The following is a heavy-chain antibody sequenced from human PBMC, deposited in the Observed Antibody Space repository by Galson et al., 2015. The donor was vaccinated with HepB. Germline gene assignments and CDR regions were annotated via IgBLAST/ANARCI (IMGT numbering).Heavy chain of an antibody. Sequence: SLRLSCAASGFTFTNYAMTWVRQAPGKGLEWVSAISGSGGDAFYAHSVKGRFTVSRDNSKNTLYLQMSSLTAEDTALYHCSKDVSSSYHLGPVESWGQGTLFTVSS. CDR1: GFTFTNYA. CDR3: SKDVSSSYHLGPVES. D-gene: IGHD7-27*01. V-gene: IGHV3-23*01. J-gene: IGHJ4*02. CDR2: ISGSGGDA.